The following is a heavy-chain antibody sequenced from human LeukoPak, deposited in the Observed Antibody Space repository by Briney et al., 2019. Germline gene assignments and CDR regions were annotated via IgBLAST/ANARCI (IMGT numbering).Heavy chain of an antibody. D-gene: IGHD6-13*01. J-gene: IGHJ4*02. CDR2: MNPNSGNT. V-gene: IGHV1-8*01. Sequence: ASVKVSCKASGYTFTSYDINWVRQATGQGLEWMGWMNPNSGNTGYAQKFQGRVTMTRNTSISTAYMELSGLRSEDTAVYYCARSRWSDGYSSSWYSYRGQGTLVTVSS. CDR1: GYTFTSYD. CDR3: ARSRWSDGYSSSWYSY.